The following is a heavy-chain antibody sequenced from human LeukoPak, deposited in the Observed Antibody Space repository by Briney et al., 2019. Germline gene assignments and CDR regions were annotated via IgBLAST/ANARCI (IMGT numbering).Heavy chain of an antibody. V-gene: IGHV3-30*18. Sequence: PGGSLRLSCAASGFTYRNYEMNWVRQAPGKGLEWVAVISYDGSNKYYADSVKGRFTISRDNSKNTLYLQMNSLRAEDTAVYYCAKDPGDYAFDIWGQGTMVTVSS. CDR1: GFTYRNYE. J-gene: IGHJ3*02. CDR2: ISYDGSNK. CDR3: AKDPGDYAFDI. D-gene: IGHD1-26*01.